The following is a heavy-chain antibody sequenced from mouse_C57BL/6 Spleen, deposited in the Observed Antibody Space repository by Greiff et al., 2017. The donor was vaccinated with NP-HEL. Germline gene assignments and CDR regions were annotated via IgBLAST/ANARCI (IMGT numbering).Heavy chain of an antibody. CDR1: GFTFSSYA. Sequence: EVMLVESGGGLVKPGGSLKLSCAASGFTFSSYAMSWVRQTPEKRLEWVATISDGGSYTYYPDNVKGRFTISRDNAKNNLYLQMSHLKSEDTAMYYCAYYGNHWFAYWGQGTLVTVSA. V-gene: IGHV5-4*03. CDR2: ISDGGSYT. CDR3: AYYGNHWFAY. D-gene: IGHD2-1*01. J-gene: IGHJ3*01.